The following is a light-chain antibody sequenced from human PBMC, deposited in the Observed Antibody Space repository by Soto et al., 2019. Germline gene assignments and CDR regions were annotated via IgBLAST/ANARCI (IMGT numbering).Light chain of an antibody. J-gene: IGKJ1*01. CDR3: QQYGSSRP. V-gene: IGKV3-20*01. Sequence: EIVLTQTPGTLSLSPGERATLSRRARQRGSGSDLAWYQQRPGQAPRLLSYGASSRTTGIPDRFSGSGSGTDFTLTISTLEPEDFAVYYCQQYGSSRPFGQGTK. CDR1: QRGSGSD. CDR2: GAS.